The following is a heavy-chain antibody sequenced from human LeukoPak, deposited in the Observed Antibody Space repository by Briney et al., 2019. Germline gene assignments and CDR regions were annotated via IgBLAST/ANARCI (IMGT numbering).Heavy chain of an antibody. Sequence: GGSLRLSCAASGFTSSSYSMNWVRQAPGKGLEWVSYISSSSSTIYYADSVKGRFTISRDNAKNSLYLQMNSLRDEDTAVYYCARDSAFYDSSGYYSTPFDYWGQGTLVTVSS. CDR3: ARDSAFYDSSGYYSTPFDY. CDR2: ISSSSSTI. V-gene: IGHV3-48*02. J-gene: IGHJ4*02. CDR1: GFTSSSYS. D-gene: IGHD3-22*01.